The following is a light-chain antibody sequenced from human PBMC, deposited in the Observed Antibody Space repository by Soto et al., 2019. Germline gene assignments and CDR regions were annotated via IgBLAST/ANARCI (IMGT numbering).Light chain of an antibody. J-gene: IGKJ2*01. CDR2: DAS. Sequence: EIVLTQSPATLSLSPGERATLSCRASQSVSRHLAWYQQKPGQAPRLLIYDASNRATGIPARFSGSGSGTDFTLTISSLEPEDFAVYYCHQYSGPPYTVGQGTKLEI. V-gene: IGKV3-11*01. CDR3: HQYSGPPYT. CDR1: QSVSRH.